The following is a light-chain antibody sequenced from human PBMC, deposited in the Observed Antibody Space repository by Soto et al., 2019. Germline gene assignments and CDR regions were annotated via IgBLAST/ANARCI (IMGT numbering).Light chain of an antibody. CDR3: QHYFSYPGA. Sequence: DIQMTQSPSTLSSSLGDRVTITCRASQSIGSWLAWYQQKPGGAPTLLLYKASSLQSGVPSRFSGSGSGTEFTLTISSLQPGDFAIYYWQHYFSYPGAFGAGTKVDIK. V-gene: IGKV1-5*03. CDR2: KAS. J-gene: IGKJ4*02. CDR1: QSIGSW.